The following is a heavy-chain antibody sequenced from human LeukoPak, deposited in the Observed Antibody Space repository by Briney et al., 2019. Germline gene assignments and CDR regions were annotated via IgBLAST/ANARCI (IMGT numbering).Heavy chain of an antibody. V-gene: IGHV4-61*02. CDR1: GGSMSSGRHY. J-gene: IGHJ3*01. Sequence: SETLSPTCTVSGGSMSSGRHYWSWIRQPAGKGLEWIGRIYTSGSTNYNPSLKSRLTISVDTSKNQFSLRLNSVTAADTAVYYCARVPPDYNDLHDALDLWGQGTVVTVSS. CDR2: IYTSGST. CDR3: ARVPPDYNDLHDALDL. D-gene: IGHD4-17*01.